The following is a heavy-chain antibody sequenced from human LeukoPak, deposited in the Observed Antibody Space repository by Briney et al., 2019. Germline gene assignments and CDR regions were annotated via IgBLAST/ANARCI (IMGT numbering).Heavy chain of an antibody. Sequence: GGSLRLSCAASGFTFSSYAMSWVRQAPGKGLEWVSAISGSGGSTYYADSVKGRFTISRDNAKNSLYLQMNSLRAEDTAVYYCARYYDGTAYQDSFDYWGQGTLVTVSS. J-gene: IGHJ4*02. CDR1: GFTFSSYA. CDR2: ISGSGGST. CDR3: ARYYDGTAYQDSFDY. D-gene: IGHD3-22*01. V-gene: IGHV3-23*01.